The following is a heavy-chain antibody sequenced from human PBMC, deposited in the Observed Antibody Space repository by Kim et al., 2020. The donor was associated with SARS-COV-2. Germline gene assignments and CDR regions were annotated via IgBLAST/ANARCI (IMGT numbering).Heavy chain of an antibody. Sequence: GGSLRLSCAASGFTFSSYSMNWVRQAPGKGLEWVSSISSSSSYIYYADSVKGRFTISRDNAKNSLYLQMNSLRAEDTAVYYCARDDYGDYRYYFDYWGQGTLVTVSS. CDR2: ISSSSSYI. V-gene: IGHV3-21*01. CDR3: ARDDYGDYRYYFDY. J-gene: IGHJ4*02. D-gene: IGHD4-17*01. CDR1: GFTFSSYS.